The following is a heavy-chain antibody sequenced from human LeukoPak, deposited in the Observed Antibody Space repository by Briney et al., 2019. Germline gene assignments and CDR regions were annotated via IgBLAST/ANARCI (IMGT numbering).Heavy chain of an antibody. CDR3: ARSPAAIYGSSPYYYYYMDV. CDR1: GGSFSGYY. CDR2: IYYSGST. V-gene: IGHV4-34*01. D-gene: IGHD2-2*02. Sequence: PSETLSLTCAVYGGSFSGYYWGWIRQPPGKGLEWIGSIYYSGSTYYNPSLKSRVTISVDTSKNQFSLKLSSVTAADTAVYYCARSPAAIYGSSPYYYYYMDVWGKGTTVTVSS. J-gene: IGHJ6*03.